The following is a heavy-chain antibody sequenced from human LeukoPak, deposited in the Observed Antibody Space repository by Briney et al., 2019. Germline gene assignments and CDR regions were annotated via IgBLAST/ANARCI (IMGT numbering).Heavy chain of an antibody. J-gene: IGHJ4*02. CDR2: ISSSSSTI. Sequence: GGSLRLSCAASGFTFSSYSMNWVRQAPGKGLEWVSYISSSSSTIYYADSVKGRFTISRDNAKNSLYLQMNSLRADDTAVYYCARESPAGDGGFDHWGQGTLVTVSS. CDR3: ARESPAGDGGFDH. V-gene: IGHV3-48*01. CDR1: GFTFSSYS. D-gene: IGHD6-19*01.